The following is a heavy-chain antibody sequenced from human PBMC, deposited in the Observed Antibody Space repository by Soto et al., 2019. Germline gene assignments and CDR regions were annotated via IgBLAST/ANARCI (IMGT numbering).Heavy chain of an antibody. CDR1: GGSISSYY. J-gene: IGHJ4*02. V-gene: IGHV4-59*01. D-gene: IGHD2-15*01. Sequence: SETLSLTCTVSGGSISSYYWSWIRQPPGKGLEWIGYIYYSGSTNYNPSLKSRVTISVDTSKNQFSLKLSSVTAADTAVYYCARGPDSGGGFDYWGQGTLVTVSS. CDR2: IYYSGST. CDR3: ARGPDSGGGFDY.